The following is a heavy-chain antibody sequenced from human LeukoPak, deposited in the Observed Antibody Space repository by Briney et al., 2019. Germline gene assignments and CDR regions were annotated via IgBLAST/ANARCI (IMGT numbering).Heavy chain of an antibody. CDR1: GFTFSSYA. D-gene: IGHD6-13*01. V-gene: IGHV3-23*01. CDR3: ARDGAAAGTNFDY. Sequence: GGSLRLSCAASGFTFSSYAMSWVRQAPGKGLEWVSGVTGNGGTTYYADSVKGRFTISRDNSRTTLYLQMNSLRAEDTAVYYCARDGAAAGTNFDYWGQGTLVTVSS. J-gene: IGHJ4*02. CDR2: VTGNGGTT.